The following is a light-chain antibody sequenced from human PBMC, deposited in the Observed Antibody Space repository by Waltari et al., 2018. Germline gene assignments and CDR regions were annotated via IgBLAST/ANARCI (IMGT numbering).Light chain of an antibody. J-gene: IGKJ2*01. Sequence: DIQMTQSPSTLSASVGDRVTITCRASQSISTWLAWYQQKPGKAPNLLIYKASNLEIGVPSRFSGSGSGTEFTLTISSLQPDDFATYYCQQYSTYYTFGQGTKLEIK. CDR3: QQYSTYYT. V-gene: IGKV1-5*03. CDR2: KAS. CDR1: QSISTW.